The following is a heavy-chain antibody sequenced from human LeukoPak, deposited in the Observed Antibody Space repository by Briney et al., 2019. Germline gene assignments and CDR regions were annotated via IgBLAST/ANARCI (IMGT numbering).Heavy chain of an antibody. V-gene: IGHV4-34*01. CDR3: ARGVASGAFDI. CDR2: INHSGST. J-gene: IGHJ3*02. CDR1: GGSLSGYY. Sequence: SETLSLTCAVYGGSLSGYYWSWIRQPPGKGLEWIGEINHSGSTNYNPSLKSRVTISVDTSKNQFSLKLSSVTAADTAVYYCARGVASGAFDIWGQGTMVTVSS. D-gene: IGHD6-25*01.